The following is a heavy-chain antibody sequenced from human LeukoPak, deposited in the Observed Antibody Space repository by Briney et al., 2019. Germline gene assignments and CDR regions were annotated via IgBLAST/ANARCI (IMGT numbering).Heavy chain of an antibody. Sequence: SETLSHTCTVPGGAISSDNYYWGWIRQPPGKGLEWIGSINYSGTTYYNPSLKSRVSISVDTSRTQFSLRLSSVTAADTAVYYCARLSDYWGQGTLVTVSS. J-gene: IGHJ4*02. V-gene: IGHV4-39*01. CDR1: GGAISSDNYY. CDR2: INYSGTT. CDR3: ARLSDY.